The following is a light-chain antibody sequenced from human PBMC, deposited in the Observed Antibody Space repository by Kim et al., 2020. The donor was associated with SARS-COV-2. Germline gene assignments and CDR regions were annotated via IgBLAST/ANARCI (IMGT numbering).Light chain of an antibody. J-gene: IGKJ2*02. CDR2: RAS. V-gene: IGKV1-5*03. CDR1: PSISSR. CDR3: QQYDSNPRT. Sequence: SASVWNTVTITCRDSPSISSRLALFQLKPGEATNGLIYRASRFASGVPVRVSGSVSWPEFTMSISSLQPDDFATYYCQQYDSNPRTFGQGTKLEI.